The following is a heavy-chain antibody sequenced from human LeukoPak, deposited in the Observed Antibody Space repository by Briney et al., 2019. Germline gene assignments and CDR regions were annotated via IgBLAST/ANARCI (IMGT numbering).Heavy chain of an antibody. V-gene: IGHV3-7*01. CDR2: IKQDGSEK. CDR1: GFTFNNNW. D-gene: IGHD4-11*01. Sequence: GGSLRLSCAASGFTFNNNWMIWVRQAPGKGLEWVTTIKQDGSEKYYVDSVKGRFTVSRDNAKDSLYLQMNSLRAEDTAVYYCARGSTYSPNWFDPWGQGTLVTVSP. J-gene: IGHJ5*02. CDR3: ARGSTYSPNWFDP.